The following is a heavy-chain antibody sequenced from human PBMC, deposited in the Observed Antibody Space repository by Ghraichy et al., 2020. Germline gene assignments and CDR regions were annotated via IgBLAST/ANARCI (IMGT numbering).Heavy chain of an antibody. Sequence: SETLSLTCTVSGYSISSGYYWAWIRQSPGKGLEWIGNIYHSGSTDYTPSIKSRVTISVDTSKNQFSLKLSSVTAADTAVYYCARAALRGEWELPTSSDFLGQGTLGPVSS. D-gene: IGHD1-26*01. CDR1: GYSISSGYY. CDR2: IYHSGST. V-gene: IGHV4-38-2*02. CDR3: ARAALRGEWELPTSSDF. J-gene: IGHJ4*02.